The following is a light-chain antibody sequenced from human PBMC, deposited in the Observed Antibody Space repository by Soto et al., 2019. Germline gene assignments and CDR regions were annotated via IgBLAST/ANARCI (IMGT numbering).Light chain of an antibody. V-gene: IGKV3-20*01. J-gene: IGKJ1*01. Sequence: EIVLTQSPGTLSLSPGERDTLSCRASQSVSTNYFAWYQQKPGQAPRLLIYGASNRATGIPDRFSGSGSGTDFTLTSSRLEPEDFAVYYCQQYGSSGTCGQGTKVEIK. CDR1: QSVSTNY. CDR2: GAS. CDR3: QQYGSSGT.